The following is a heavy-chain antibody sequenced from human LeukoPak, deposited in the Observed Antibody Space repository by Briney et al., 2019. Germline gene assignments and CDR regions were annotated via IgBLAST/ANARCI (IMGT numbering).Heavy chain of an antibody. Sequence: GGSLRLSCAASGFTFDDYAMHWVRQAPGKGLEWVSGISWNSGSIGYADSVKGRFTISRDNAKNSLYLQMNSLRAEDTALYYCAKVRGLRYFDWNGFDYWGQGTLVTVSS. V-gene: IGHV3-9*01. J-gene: IGHJ4*02. CDR3: AKVRGLRYFDWNGFDY. CDR2: ISWNSGSI. CDR1: GFTFDDYA. D-gene: IGHD3-9*01.